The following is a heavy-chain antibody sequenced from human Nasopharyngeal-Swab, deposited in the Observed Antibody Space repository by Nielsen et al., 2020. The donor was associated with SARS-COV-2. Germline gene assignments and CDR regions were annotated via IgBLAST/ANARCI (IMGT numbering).Heavy chain of an antibody. D-gene: IGHD1-26*01. CDR3: AKPDSGSYYSWFDP. CDR2: ISYDGSNK. CDR1: GFTFSSYG. Sequence: GGSLRLSCAASGFTFSSYGMHWVRQAPGKGLEWVAVISYDGSNKYYADSVKGRLTISRDNSKNTLYLQMNSLRAEDTAVYYCAKPDSGSYYSWFDPWGQGTLVTVSS. V-gene: IGHV3-30*18. J-gene: IGHJ5*02.